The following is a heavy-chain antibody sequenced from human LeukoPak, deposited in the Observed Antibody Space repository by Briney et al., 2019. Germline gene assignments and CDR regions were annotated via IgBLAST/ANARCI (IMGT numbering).Heavy chain of an antibody. J-gene: IGHJ4*02. CDR3: ARDTVTTNPSPSFDY. CDR2: VNLNSGGT. Sequence: ASVKVSCKASGYTFTGYYMHWVRQAPGRGLEWMGRVNLNSGGTNYAQKFQGRVTMTRDTSISTAYMELSRLRSDDTAVYYCARDTVTTNPSPSFDYWGQGTLVTVSS. CDR1: GYTFTGYY. D-gene: IGHD4-17*01. V-gene: IGHV1-2*06.